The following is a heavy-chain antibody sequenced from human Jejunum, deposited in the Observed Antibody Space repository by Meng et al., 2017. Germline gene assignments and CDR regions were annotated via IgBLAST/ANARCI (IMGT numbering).Heavy chain of an antibody. V-gene: IGHV4-4*02. CDR1: GVSTTAPFY. CDR3: ARAIRERYFDS. J-gene: IGHJ4*02. D-gene: IGHD1-14*01. Sequence: VHVQGSGPGLVRPSGTLSLTCTVSGVSTTAPFYWTWIRQAPGKGLEWIGEVWPSGATYYNPSLSSRITISIDTSNNQFSLEVAFLTAADTAVYYCARAIRERYFDSWGQGTLVTVSS. CDR2: VWPSGAT.